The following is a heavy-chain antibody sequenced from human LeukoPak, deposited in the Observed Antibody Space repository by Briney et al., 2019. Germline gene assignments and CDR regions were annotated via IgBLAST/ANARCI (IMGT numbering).Heavy chain of an antibody. V-gene: IGHV3-73*01. CDR2: IRSKANSYAT. D-gene: IGHD6-13*01. CDR3: TSSIAAAGNYYYGMDV. J-gene: IGHJ6*02. Sequence: GESLKISCAASGFTFSGSAMHWVRQASGKGLEWVGRIRSKANSYATAYAASVKGRFTISRDDSKNTAYLQMNSLKTEDTAVYYCTSSIAAAGNYYYGMDVWGQGTTVTVSS. CDR1: GFTFSGSA.